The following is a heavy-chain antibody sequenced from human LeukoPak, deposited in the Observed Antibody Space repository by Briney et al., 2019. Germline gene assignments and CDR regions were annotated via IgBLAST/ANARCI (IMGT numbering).Heavy chain of an antibody. CDR3: ATEVTSIVPDY. CDR1: GHTLSELP. J-gene: IGHJ4*02. V-gene: IGHV1-24*01. Sequence: RASLKASCKVSGHTLSELPMYWVRQAPGEGLEWMGGFDPENDERIYAQKFRGRVTMTEDTSTNTAYMELSSLRSDDTAVYYCATEVTSIVPDYWGQGTLVTVSS. CDR2: FDPENDER. D-gene: IGHD2-21*02.